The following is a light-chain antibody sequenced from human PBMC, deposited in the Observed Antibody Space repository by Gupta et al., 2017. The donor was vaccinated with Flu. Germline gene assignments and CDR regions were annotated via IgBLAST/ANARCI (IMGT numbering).Light chain of an antibody. J-gene: IGKJ1*01. CDR2: GAS. V-gene: IGKV3-20*01. CDR1: QRVSSSY. CDR3: QQDGSSPPT. Sequence: DIVLTHSPGTLSLSPGERATLSCRASQRVSSSYLACYQQKPGQAPRLLIYGASSKATGIPDRFSGSGSGTDFTLTINRLEPEDFAVYHCQQDGSSPPTFGQGTKVEIK.